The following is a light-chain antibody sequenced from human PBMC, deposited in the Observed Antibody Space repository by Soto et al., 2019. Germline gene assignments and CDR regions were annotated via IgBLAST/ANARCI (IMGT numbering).Light chain of an antibody. CDR3: QHYNSYSEA. CDR2: KAS. Sequence: DIQMSQSPSTLSGSVGDRVTITSRASHTISSWLTWYQPKPEKAPKLLIYKASTLKSGVPSRFSGSGSGTEFTLTISSLQPDDFATYYCQHYNSYSEAFGQGTKVDIK. CDR1: HTISSW. V-gene: IGKV1-5*03. J-gene: IGKJ1*01.